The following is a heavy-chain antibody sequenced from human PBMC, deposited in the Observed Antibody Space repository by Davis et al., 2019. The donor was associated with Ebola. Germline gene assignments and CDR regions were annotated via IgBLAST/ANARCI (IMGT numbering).Heavy chain of an antibody. J-gene: IGHJ4*02. CDR3: ARGRNGGWDFDY. Sequence: AASVKVSCKASGYTFNSYSFNWVRQAPGQGLEWMGRISHYDFSTNYGEKFQDRVTLTTDTSTSTVYMELRSLTSDDTAEYYCARGRNGGWDFDYWGQGTRVTVSS. CDR2: ISHYDFST. V-gene: IGHV1-18*01. CDR1: GYTFNSYS. D-gene: IGHD6-19*01.